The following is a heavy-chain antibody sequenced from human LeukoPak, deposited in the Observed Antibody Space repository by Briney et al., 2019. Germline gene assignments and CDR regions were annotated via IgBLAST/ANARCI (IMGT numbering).Heavy chain of an antibody. CDR2: ISGSGGST. CDR1: GFTFSSYA. Sequence: GGSLRLSCAASGFTFSSYAMSWVRQAPGKGLEWVSAISGSGGSTYYADSVKGRFTVSSDNSKNTLYLQMNSLRAEDTAVYYCAKDLRSGAAVAGTWGFDYWGQGTLVTVSS. J-gene: IGHJ4*02. D-gene: IGHD6-19*01. V-gene: IGHV3-23*01. CDR3: AKDLRSGAAVAGTWGFDY.